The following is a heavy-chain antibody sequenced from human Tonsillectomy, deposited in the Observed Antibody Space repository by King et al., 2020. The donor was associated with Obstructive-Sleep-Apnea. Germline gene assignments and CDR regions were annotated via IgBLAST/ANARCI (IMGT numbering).Heavy chain of an antibody. V-gene: IGHV2-70*11. Sequence: VTLKESGPALVKPTQTLTLTCTFSGFSLSTSGMCVSWIRQPPGKALEWLARIVWDDDKYYSASLKTRLTSSKDTPNNQVVLTITNMDPVDTATYYCARTTRGYNYGHDSWGQGTLVTVSS. CDR2: IVWDDDK. CDR1: GFSLSTSGMC. J-gene: IGHJ5*01. D-gene: IGHD5-18*01. CDR3: ARTTRGYNYGHDS.